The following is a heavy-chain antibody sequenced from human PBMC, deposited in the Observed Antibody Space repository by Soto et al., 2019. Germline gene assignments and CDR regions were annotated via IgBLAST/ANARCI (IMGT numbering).Heavy chain of an antibody. CDR2: IDTYESAT. CDR1: GFSLSAYW. J-gene: IGHJ3*02. CDR3: VRVLKSTAWDNDVFDT. V-gene: IGHV3-74*01. Sequence: GGSLRLSCAASGFSLSAYWMHWVRQAPGKGLVWVSRIDTYESATKYADSVEGRFTISKDNAANTLYLQMNNLRADDTAVYYCVRVLKSTAWDNDVFDTWGQGPMVTVS. D-gene: IGHD1-26*01.